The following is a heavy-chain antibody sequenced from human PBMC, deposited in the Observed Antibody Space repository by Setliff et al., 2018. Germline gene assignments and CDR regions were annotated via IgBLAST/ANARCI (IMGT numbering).Heavy chain of an antibody. CDR1: GGSISSGSYY. Sequence: SETLSLTCTVSGGSISSGSYYWGWIRQSPGKGLEWIGSMYYSGSTYYNPSLKGRVTLSVDTTKNQFSLKLTSMTAADTAVYFCARHLLVQGTYHFDYWGQGCPVTVSS. CDR2: MYYSGST. V-gene: IGHV4-39*01. J-gene: IGHJ4*02. CDR3: ARHLLVQGTYHFDY. D-gene: IGHD3-10*01.